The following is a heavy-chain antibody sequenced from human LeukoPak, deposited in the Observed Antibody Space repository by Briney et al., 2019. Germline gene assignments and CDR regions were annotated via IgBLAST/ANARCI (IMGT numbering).Heavy chain of an antibody. D-gene: IGHD6-25*01. Sequence: LTGGSLRLSCGASGFSFSSYTMSWVRQAPGQGLEWVASLKEDGSEINYVDSVKGRFTISRDNSKKSLFLQMNSLRAEDTAVYYCAGGGAQRFDYWGQGILVTVSS. V-gene: IGHV3-7*01. CDR3: AGGGAQRFDY. J-gene: IGHJ4*02. CDR2: LKEDGSEI. CDR1: GFSFSSYT.